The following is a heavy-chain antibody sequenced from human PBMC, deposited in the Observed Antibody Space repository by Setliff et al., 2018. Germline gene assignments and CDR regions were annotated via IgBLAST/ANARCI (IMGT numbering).Heavy chain of an antibody. D-gene: IGHD3-16*01. V-gene: IGHV4-34*01. Sequence: SETLSLTCAVYGESFSRHFWTWIRQPPGRGLEWIGEINDSGSTNYNPSLKSRVTISVDTSKNQFSLTLSSVTAADTAVYYCARLPNYVWGSPVDYWGQGTLVTVSS. CDR3: ARLPNYVWGSPVDY. J-gene: IGHJ4*02. CDR1: GESFSRHF. CDR2: INDSGST.